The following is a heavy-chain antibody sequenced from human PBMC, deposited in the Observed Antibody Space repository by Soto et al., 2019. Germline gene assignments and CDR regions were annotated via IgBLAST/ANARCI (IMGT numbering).Heavy chain of an antibody. CDR1: GGTFSSYA. J-gene: IGHJ5*02. D-gene: IGHD3-3*01. CDR2: IIPIFGTA. V-gene: IGHV1-69*06. Sequence: QVQLVQSGAEVKKPGSSVKVSCKASGGTFSSYAISWVRQAPGQGLEWMGGIIPIFGTANYAQKFQGRVTITADKSTSTAYMELSSLRSEDTAVYYCAARDAPITIFGVVREGVFWFDPWGQGTLVTVSS. CDR3: AARDAPITIFGVVREGVFWFDP.